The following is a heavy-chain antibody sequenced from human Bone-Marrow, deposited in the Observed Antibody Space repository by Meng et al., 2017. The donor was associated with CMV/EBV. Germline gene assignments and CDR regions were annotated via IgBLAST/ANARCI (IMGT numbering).Heavy chain of an antibody. CDR1: GGSISSGDYY. J-gene: IGHJ4*02. CDR3: ARTDPMYYDFWSGYLIVDY. V-gene: IGHV4-30-4*08. Sequence: SETLSLTCTVSGGSISSGDYYWSWIRQPPGKGLEWIGYIYYSGSTYYNPSLKSRVTISVDKSKNQFSLKLSSVTAADTAVYYCARTDPMYYDFWSGYLIVDYWGQGTLVTVSS. CDR2: IYYSGST. D-gene: IGHD3-3*01.